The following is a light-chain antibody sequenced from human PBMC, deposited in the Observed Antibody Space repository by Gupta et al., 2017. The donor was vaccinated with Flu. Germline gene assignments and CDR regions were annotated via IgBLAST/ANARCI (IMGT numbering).Light chain of an antibody. CDR3: QQYNNWPPLT. Sequence: EIVMTQSPATLSVSPGERATLSCRASQSVSSNLAWYQQKPGQAPRLLIYGASTRDTGIPVRFSGSGSGTELTLTISSLQSEDFAVYYCQQYNNWPPLTFGEGTRMEIK. CDR1: QSVSSN. V-gene: IGKV3-15*01. J-gene: IGKJ5*01. CDR2: GAS.